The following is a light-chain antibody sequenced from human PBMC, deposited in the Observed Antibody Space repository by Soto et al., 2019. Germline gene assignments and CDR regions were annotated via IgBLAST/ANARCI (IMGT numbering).Light chain of an antibody. CDR1: QSISVH. CDR3: QQSYITPYT. CDR2: AAS. J-gene: IGKJ2*01. V-gene: IGKV1-39*01. Sequence: DIKMTQSPSSLSASVGDTVTITCRASQSISVHLNWYQQKPGKVPKLLIYAASNLQSGVTSSFSGSGSETNFTLTISSLQPEDIATYYSQQSYITPYTFGQRTKLQIK.